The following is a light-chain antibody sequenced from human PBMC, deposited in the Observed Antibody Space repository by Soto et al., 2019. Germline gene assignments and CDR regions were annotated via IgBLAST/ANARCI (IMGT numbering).Light chain of an antibody. CDR3: QQRSNWPPEIT. CDR2: DVF. CDR1: QSIGGNF. V-gene: IGKV3-11*01. Sequence: EIVLTQSPGTLSLSPGEGATLSCRASQSIGGNFLAWYQQRRGQAPRLLIYDVFNRATGIPARFSGSGSGTDFTLTISSLEPEDFAVYYCQQRSNWPPEITFGQGTRLEIK. J-gene: IGKJ5*01.